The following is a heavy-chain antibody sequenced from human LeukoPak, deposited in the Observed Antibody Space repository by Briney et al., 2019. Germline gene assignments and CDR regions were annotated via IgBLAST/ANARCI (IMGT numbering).Heavy chain of an antibody. CDR3: ARQSLGATYYYDSSGYSPFDY. CDR1: GGSISSSSYY. CDR2: IYYSGST. Sequence: SETLSLTCTVSGGSISSSSYYWGWIRQPPGKGLEWIGSIYYSGSTYYSPSLKSRVTISVDTSKNQFSLKLSSVTAADTAVYYCARQSLGATYYYDSSGYSPFDYWGQGTLVTVSS. D-gene: IGHD3-22*01. J-gene: IGHJ4*02. V-gene: IGHV4-39*01.